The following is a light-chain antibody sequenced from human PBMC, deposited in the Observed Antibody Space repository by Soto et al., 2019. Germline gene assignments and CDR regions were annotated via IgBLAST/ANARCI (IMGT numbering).Light chain of an antibody. CDR1: QSISISY. V-gene: IGKV3-20*01. Sequence: EIGLTQSPDTLSLSPGERATLSCRASQSISISYLAWYQQQPGQAPRLLIYSTSTRATGIPDRFSGSGSGTDFTLTISKLEPGDFAVYYCQQYGGSSWTFGQGTKVEIK. CDR2: STS. J-gene: IGKJ1*01. CDR3: QQYGGSSWT.